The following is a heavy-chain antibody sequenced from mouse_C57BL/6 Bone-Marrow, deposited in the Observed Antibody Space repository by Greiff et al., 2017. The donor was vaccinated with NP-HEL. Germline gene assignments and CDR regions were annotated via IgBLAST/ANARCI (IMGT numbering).Heavy chain of an antibody. V-gene: IGHV1-59*01. CDR3: ARVSTMVNLFAY. Sequence: QVQLQQPGAELVRPGTSVKLSCKASGYTFTSYWMHWVKQRPGQGLEWIGVIDPFDSYTNYNQKLKGKATLTVDTSSSTAYMQRSSLTSDDSAVYYCARVSTMVNLFAYWGQGTLVTVSA. CDR2: IDPFDSYT. D-gene: IGHD2-2*01. CDR1: GYTFTSYW. J-gene: IGHJ3*01.